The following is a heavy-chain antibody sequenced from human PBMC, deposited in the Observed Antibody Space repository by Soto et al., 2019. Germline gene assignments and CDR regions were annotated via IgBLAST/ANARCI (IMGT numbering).Heavy chain of an antibody. CDR1: VCTFSSYA. Sequence: ASVKVSCKASVCTFSSYAISWVRQAPGQGLEWMGGIIPIFGTANYAQKFQGRVTITADESTSTAYMELSSLRSEDTAVYYCARGSVTTKYYYYGMDVWGQGTTVTVSS. V-gene: IGHV1-69*13. CDR2: IIPIFGTA. D-gene: IGHD4-4*01. J-gene: IGHJ6*02. CDR3: ARGSVTTKYYYYGMDV.